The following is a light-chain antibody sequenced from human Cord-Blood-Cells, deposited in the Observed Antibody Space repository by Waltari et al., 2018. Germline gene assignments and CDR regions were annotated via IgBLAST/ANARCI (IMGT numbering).Light chain of an antibody. J-gene: IGKJ1*01. CDR3: QQSYSTPRT. Sequence: DIQMSQSPSSLSASVGDRVTITCRASQSISSYLNWYQQKPGKAPKLLIYAASSLQSGVPSRFSGSGSGTDFTLTISSLQPEDFVTYYCQQSYSTPRTFGQGP. CDR2: AAS. V-gene: IGKV1-39*01. CDR1: QSISSY.